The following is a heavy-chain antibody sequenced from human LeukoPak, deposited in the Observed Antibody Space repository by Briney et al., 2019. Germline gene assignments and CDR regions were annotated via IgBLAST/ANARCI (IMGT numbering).Heavy chain of an antibody. CDR1: GYTFTSYY. V-gene: IGHV1-46*01. D-gene: IGHD6-13*01. CDR3: ARAGYSNWFDP. CDR2: INPSGGST. J-gene: IGHJ5*02. Sequence: ASVKVSCKASGYTFTSYYMHWVRQAPGQGLEWMGIINPSGGSTSYAQKFQGRVTMTRDTSTSTAYMELSSLRSEDTAVYYCARAGYSNWFDPWGQGTLVTVSS.